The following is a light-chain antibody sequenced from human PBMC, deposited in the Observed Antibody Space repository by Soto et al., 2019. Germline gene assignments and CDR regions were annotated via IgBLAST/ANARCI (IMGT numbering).Light chain of an antibody. CDR1: QDIRKD. Sequence: AIQMTQSPSSLSASVGDRVTITCRASQDIRKDLAWYQQKPGKAPQILIYGASTLQTGVASRFSGSGSATDFTLTISSLQPEDSAAYYCLQDYNYPFTFCQGTKVDIK. CDR3: LQDYNYPFT. CDR2: GAS. J-gene: IGKJ2*01. V-gene: IGKV1-6*01.